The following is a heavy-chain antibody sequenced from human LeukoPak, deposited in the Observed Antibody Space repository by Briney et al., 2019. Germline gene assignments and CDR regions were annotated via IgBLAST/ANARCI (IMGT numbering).Heavy chain of an antibody. CDR3: AKDYKVRSGEPPIDY. J-gene: IGHJ4*02. Sequence: GGSLRLSCAASGFIFTNYFMSWVRQAPGKGLEWVASIKHDGSEKYYVDSVRGRFTISRDNTKNSLYLQMISLRAEDTAVYYCAKDYKVRSGEPPIDYWGQGTLVTVSS. CDR2: IKHDGSEK. V-gene: IGHV3-7*03. D-gene: IGHD7-27*01. CDR1: GFIFTNYF.